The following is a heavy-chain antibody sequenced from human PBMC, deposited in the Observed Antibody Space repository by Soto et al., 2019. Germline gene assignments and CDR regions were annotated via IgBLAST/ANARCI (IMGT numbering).Heavy chain of an antibody. CDR2: IKEDGSDK. J-gene: IGHJ4*02. Sequence: PGGSLRLSCAASGCTFSNYLMSWVRQAPGKGLEWVANIKEDGSDKNYVDSVKGRFTISRDSAKDSLYLQMNSLRAEYTAVYYCARETDITGTTDYWGQGTLVTV. CDR1: GCTFSNYL. V-gene: IGHV3-7*01. CDR3: ARETDITGTTDY. D-gene: IGHD1-7*01.